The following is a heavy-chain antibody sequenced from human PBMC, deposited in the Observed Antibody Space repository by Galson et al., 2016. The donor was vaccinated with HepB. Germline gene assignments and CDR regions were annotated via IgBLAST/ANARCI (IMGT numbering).Heavy chain of an antibody. V-gene: IGHV4-4*02. J-gene: IGHJ4*02. CDR1: GVSITSNDW. CDR2: IFYSGRV. CDR3: ARQYWGGPSDY. D-gene: IGHD2/OR15-2a*01. Sequence: SETLSLTCAVSGVSITSNDWWSWVRQPPGQGLEWIGQIFYSGRVNYTPSLASRVTISIDTSNNHFSLRLTSVTAADTALYYCARQYWGGPSDYWGQGTLVTVSS.